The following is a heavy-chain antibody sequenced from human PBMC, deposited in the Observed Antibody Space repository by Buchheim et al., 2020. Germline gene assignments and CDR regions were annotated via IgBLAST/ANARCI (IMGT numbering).Heavy chain of an antibody. V-gene: IGHV1-8*01. CDR1: GYSFTSFD. CDR3: ARGRGFYFPFN. J-gene: IGHJ4*02. D-gene: IGHD2/OR15-2a*01. CDR2: INTATGDT. Sequence: QVRLVQSGAEVKKPGASVKVSCKASGYSFTSFDINWVRQATGQGLEWMGGINTATGDTAYAQKFQGRVTLTRDTSITTAYLELGALTSADTAVYYCARGRGFYFPFNWGQGTL.